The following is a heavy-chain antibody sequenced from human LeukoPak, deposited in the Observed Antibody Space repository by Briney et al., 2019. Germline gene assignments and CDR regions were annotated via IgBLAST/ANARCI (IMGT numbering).Heavy chain of an antibody. CDR1: GGTFGSYA. CDR3: ARDCRSVSCYSVDY. J-gene: IGHJ4*02. CDR2: IIPTLGIA. D-gene: IGHD2-15*01. V-gene: IGHV1-69*04. Sequence: SVKVSCTASGGTFGSYANRWVRQAPGQGLEWMGRIIPTLGIANYAQKFQGRVSITADTSTSTSYMELSSLRSEDTAVFYCARDCRSVSCYSVDYWGQGTLVTVSS.